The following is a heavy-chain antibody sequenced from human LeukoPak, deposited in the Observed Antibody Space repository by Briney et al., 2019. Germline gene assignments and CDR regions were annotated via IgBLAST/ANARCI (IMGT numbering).Heavy chain of an antibody. V-gene: IGHV3-30*02. J-gene: IGHJ4*02. Sequence: PGRSLRPSCAASGFTFSSYGMHWVRQAPGKGLEWVAFIRYDGSNKYYADSAKGRFTISRDNSKNTLYLQMHSLRAEDTAVYYCANAGSSGYPSDYWGQGTLVTVSS. CDR1: GFTFSSYG. CDR2: IRYDGSNK. CDR3: ANAGSSGYPSDY. D-gene: IGHD3-22*01.